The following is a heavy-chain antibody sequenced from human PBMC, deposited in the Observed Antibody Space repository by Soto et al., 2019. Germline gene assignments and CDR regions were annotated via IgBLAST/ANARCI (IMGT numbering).Heavy chain of an antibody. J-gene: IGHJ5*02. CDR2: ISHYGNT. CDR1: GGSMRNYDW. CDR3: ARNGYCTSGICHVGRFDP. Sequence: QVRLQESGPGLVDPSGPLSLTCGVSGGSMRNYDWWSWVRQTPGKGLEWIGEISHYGNTNYNPSLKTRVTMSIDTSKNQVSWNVRSLTAADTAMYYCARNGYCTSGICHVGRFDPWGQGTLVSVSS. D-gene: IGHD5-12*01. V-gene: IGHV4-4*02.